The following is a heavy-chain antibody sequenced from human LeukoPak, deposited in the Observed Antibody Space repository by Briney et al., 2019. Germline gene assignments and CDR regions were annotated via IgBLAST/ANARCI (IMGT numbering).Heavy chain of an antibody. CDR3: ARSIAGVAARRYWYFDV. D-gene: IGHD6-6*01. Sequence: GESLKISCKGSGYSFTSYWIGWVRPMPGKGLEWMGIIYPGDSDTRYSPYFQGQVTISVDRSITTAYLQWSSLKASDTAMYYCARSIAGVAARRYWYFDVWGRGTLVTVSS. CDR2: IYPGDSDT. J-gene: IGHJ2*01. V-gene: IGHV5-51*01. CDR1: GYSFTSYW.